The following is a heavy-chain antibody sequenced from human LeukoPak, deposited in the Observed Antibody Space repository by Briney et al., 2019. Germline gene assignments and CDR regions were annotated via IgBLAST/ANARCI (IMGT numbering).Heavy chain of an antibody. D-gene: IGHD3-9*01. CDR1: GGSISSIKYF. CDR3: ARDSYYDLLTGYYPYYYYGMDV. Sequence: SETLSLTCTVSGGSISSIKYFWTWVRQPPGKGLEWIGNIYYSGSAYYNPSLAGRVAISLDTSKNQFSLKLHSVTAADTAVYYCARDSYYDLLTGYYPYYYYGMDVWGQGTTVTVSS. J-gene: IGHJ6*02. CDR2: IYYSGSA. V-gene: IGHV4-30-4*01.